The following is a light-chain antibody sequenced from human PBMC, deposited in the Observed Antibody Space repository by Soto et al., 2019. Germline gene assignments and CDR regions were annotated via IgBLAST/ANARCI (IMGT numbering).Light chain of an antibody. CDR1: SSDVGSYNL. CDR2: EVS. Sequence: QSVLTQPASVSGSPGQSITISCTGTSSDVGSYNLVSWYQQHPGKAPKLMNYEVSKRPSGVSNRFSGSKSGNTASLTISGLQAEDEADYYCCSYAGSSTYYGFGTGTKVTVL. CDR3: CSYAGSSTYYG. J-gene: IGLJ1*01. V-gene: IGLV2-23*02.